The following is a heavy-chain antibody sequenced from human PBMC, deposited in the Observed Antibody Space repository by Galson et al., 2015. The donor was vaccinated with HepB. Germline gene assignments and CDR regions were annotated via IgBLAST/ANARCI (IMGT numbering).Heavy chain of an antibody. CDR1: GGTFSSYA. CDR2: IIPIFGTA. D-gene: IGHD2-15*01. J-gene: IGHJ6*02. CDR3: AREVVMVVAATPVSYYYYGMDV. V-gene: IGHV1-69*06. Sequence: SVKVSCKASGGTFSSYAISWVRQAPGQGLEWMGGIIPIFGTANYAQKFQGRVTITADKSTSTAYMELSSLRSEDTAVYYCAREVVMVVAATPVSYYYYGMDVWGQGTTVTVSS.